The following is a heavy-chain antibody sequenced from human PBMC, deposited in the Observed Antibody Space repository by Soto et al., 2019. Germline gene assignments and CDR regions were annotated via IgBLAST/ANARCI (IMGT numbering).Heavy chain of an antibody. J-gene: IGHJ6*03. V-gene: IGHV3-23*01. CDR3: ANGTSSSPYYMDV. CDR2: ISGSTGTT. D-gene: IGHD2-2*01. CDR1: GFTFSNFA. Sequence: EVQVLESGGGSVQPGGSLRLSCAASGFTFSNFAMSWVRHAPGKGLEWVSEISGSTGTTYYADSVKGRFIISRDNSKNTLHLQMNSLRAEDTAVYYCANGTSSSPYYMDVWGKGTTVTVSS.